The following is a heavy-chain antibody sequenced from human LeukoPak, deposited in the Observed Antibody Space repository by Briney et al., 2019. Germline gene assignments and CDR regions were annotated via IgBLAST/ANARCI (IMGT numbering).Heavy chain of an antibody. J-gene: IGHJ4*02. D-gene: IGHD3-10*01. Sequence: SETLSLTCAVYGGSFSGYSWSWIRQPPGKGLEWIGEINHSGSTNYNPSLKSRVTISVDTSKNQFSLKLSSVTAADTAVYYCAASLWFGIYPDYWGQGSLVTVSS. CDR2: INHSGST. CDR1: GGSFSGYS. V-gene: IGHV4-34*01. CDR3: AASLWFGIYPDY.